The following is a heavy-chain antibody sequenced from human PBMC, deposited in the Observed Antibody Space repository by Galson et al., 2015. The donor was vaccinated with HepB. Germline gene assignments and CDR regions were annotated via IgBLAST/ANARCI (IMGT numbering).Heavy chain of an antibody. D-gene: IGHD2-15*01. CDR1: GYTFTGYY. CDR2: INPNSGGT. Sequence: SVKVSCKASGYTFTGYYMHWVRQAPGQGLEWMGRINPNSGGTSYAQKFQGRVTMTRDTSISTAYMELSRLRSDDTAVYYCARDGYCSGGSCYSGWFDPWGQGTLVTVSS. J-gene: IGHJ5*02. CDR3: ARDGYCSGGSCYSGWFDP. V-gene: IGHV1-2*06.